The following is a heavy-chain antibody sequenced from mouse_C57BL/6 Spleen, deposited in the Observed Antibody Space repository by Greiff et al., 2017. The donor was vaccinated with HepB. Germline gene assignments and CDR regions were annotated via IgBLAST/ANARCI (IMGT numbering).Heavy chain of an antibody. J-gene: IGHJ4*01. CDR1: GYTFTSYW. CDR3: ARSQIYYAMDY. CDR2: IDPNSGGT. Sequence: VQLQQSGAELVKPGASVKLSCKASGYTFTSYWMHWVKQRPGRGLEGIGRIDPNSGGTKYNEKFKSQATLTVDKPSSTAYMQLSSLTSEDSAVYYCARSQIYYAMDYWSKGTSVTVSS. V-gene: IGHV1-72*01.